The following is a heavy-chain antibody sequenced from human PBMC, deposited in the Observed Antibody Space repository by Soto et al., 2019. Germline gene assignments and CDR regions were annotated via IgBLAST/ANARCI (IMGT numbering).Heavy chain of an antibody. Sequence: QVQLVESGGGVVQPGTSLRLSCVVSGLTFRDSGMHWVRQAPGKGLEWVAVISFAGSERNYRDTVKGRFSISRDNSRNTLYLQTNSLSGDDPAVYYCANGKDGVSYNYGMDVGGQGATVTVSS. J-gene: IGHJ6*02. CDR3: ANGKDGVSYNYGMDV. CDR2: ISFAGSER. CDR1: GLTFRDSG. V-gene: IGHV3-30*18. D-gene: IGHD5-18*01.